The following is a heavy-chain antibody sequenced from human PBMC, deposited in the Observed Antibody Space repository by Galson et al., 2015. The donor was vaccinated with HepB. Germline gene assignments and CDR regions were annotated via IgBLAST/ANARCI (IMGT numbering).Heavy chain of an antibody. V-gene: IGHV3-23*01. CDR1: GFTFSSNA. J-gene: IGHJ3*02. CDR2: ISASGRNT. CDR3: AKRLGELRDLDI. D-gene: IGHD3-16*01. Sequence: SLRLSCAASGFTFSSNAMSWVRQAPGKGLEWVSVISASGRNTDYADSVKGRFTTSRDNSKNTLYLLMNSLRAEDTAVYFCAKRLGELRDLDIWGQGTMVTVSS.